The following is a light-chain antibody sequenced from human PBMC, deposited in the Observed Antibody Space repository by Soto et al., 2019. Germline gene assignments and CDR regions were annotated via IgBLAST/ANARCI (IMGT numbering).Light chain of an antibody. V-gene: IGKV1-39*01. CDR2: AAS. J-gene: IGKJ5*01. CDR3: QQRAGSST. Sequence: DIQMTQSPSSLSASIGDRVTISCRASQDISSSLNWYQHKSGKAPKLLIYAASGLHSGVPSRFSGSGSGTDFTLTLSSLEPEDFAVYYCQQRAGSSTFGQGTRLEI. CDR1: QDISSS.